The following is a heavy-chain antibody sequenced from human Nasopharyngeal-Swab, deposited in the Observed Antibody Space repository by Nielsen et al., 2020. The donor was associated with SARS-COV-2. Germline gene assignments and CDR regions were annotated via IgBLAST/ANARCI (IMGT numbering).Heavy chain of an antibody. Sequence: ASVKVSCKASGYTFTGYYMHWVRQAPGQGLEWMGWINPNSGGTNYAQKFQGRVTMTRDTSISTAYMELSRPRSDDTAVYYCARDNAAVAGFDYWGQGTLVTVSS. D-gene: IGHD6-19*01. CDR1: GYTFTGYY. CDR3: ARDNAAVAGFDY. CDR2: INPNSGGT. V-gene: IGHV1-2*02. J-gene: IGHJ4*02.